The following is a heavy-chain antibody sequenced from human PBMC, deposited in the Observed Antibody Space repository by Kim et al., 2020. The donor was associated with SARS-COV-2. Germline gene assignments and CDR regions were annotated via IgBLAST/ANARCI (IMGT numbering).Heavy chain of an antibody. Sequence: GGSLRLSCAASGFTFSSYWMHWVRQAPGKGLVCVSRINTDGSSTNYADSVRGRFTMSRDNANNTLFLQMNSLRAEDTAVYYCARGRNGDFDFWGQGTLVSVSS. CDR1: GFTFSSYW. CDR3: ARGRNGDFDF. V-gene: IGHV3-74*01. J-gene: IGHJ4*02. CDR2: INTDGSST. D-gene: IGHD4-17*01.